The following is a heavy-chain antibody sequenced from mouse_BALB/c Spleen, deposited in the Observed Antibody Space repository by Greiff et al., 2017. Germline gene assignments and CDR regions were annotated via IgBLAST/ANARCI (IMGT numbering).Heavy chain of an antibody. J-gene: IGHJ3*01. CDR3: ARRMITATPFAY. CDR2: ISSGGGST. Sequence: EVQVVESGGGLVKPGGSLKLSCAASGFAFSSYDMSWVRQTPEKRLEWVAYISSGGGSTYYPDTVKGRFTISRDNAKNTLYLQMSSLKSEDTAMYYCARRMITATPFAYWGQGTLVTVSA. V-gene: IGHV5-12-1*01. D-gene: IGHD2-4*01. CDR1: GFAFSSYD.